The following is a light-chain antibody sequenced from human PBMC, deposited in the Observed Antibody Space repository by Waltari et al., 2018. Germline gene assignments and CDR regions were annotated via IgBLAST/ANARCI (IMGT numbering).Light chain of an antibody. CDR1: HSIRNY. CDR2: GAS. Sequence: DIKMSQSPTSLSASVGDRVTMTCRASHSIRNYLIWYQHKPGKAPKCLIYGASTLQSGVPSRFSGGGSGTEFTLTISSLQPEDFATYFCQQTYSSPWTFGQGTKVEI. CDR3: QQTYSSPWT. J-gene: IGKJ1*01. V-gene: IGKV1-39*01.